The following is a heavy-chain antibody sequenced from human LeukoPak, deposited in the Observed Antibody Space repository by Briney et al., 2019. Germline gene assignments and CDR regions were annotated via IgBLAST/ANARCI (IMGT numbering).Heavy chain of an antibody. CDR2: ISAYNGNT. CDR1: GYTFTSYG. Sequence: ASVKVSCKASGYTFTSYGISWVRQAPGQGLEWMGWISAYNGNTNYAQKLQGRVTMTTDTSTSTAYMELRSLRSDDTAVNYCARDLYYYDSSGYSQSDYWGQGTLVTVSS. V-gene: IGHV1-18*01. D-gene: IGHD3-22*01. CDR3: ARDLYYYDSSGYSQSDY. J-gene: IGHJ4*02.